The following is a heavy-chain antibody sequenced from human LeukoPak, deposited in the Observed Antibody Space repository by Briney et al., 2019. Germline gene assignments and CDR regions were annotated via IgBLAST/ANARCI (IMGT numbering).Heavy chain of an antibody. CDR2: VDPEDGET. CDR1: GDTFNNYD. D-gene: IGHD3-10*01. V-gene: IGHV1-69-2*01. CDR3: ATDLHYGSGSRYMDV. Sequence: ASVKVSCKASGDTFNNYDINWVQQAPGKGLEWMGLVDPEDGETIYAEKFQGRVTITADTSTDTAYMELSSLRSEDTAVYYCATDLHYGSGSRYMDVWGKGTTVTVSS. J-gene: IGHJ6*03.